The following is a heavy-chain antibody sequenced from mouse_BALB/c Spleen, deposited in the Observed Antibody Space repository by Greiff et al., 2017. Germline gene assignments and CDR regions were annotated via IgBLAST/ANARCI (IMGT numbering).Heavy chain of an antibody. J-gene: IGHJ2*01. D-gene: IGHD1-1*01. CDR1: GDSITSGY. Sequence: DVKLQESGPSLVKPSQTLSLTCSVTGDSITSGYWNWIRKFPGNKLEYMGYISYSGSTYYNPSLKSRISITRDTSKNQYYLQLNSVTTEDTATYYCARYYGSSYDYFDYWGQGTTLTVSS. CDR2: ISYSGST. CDR3: ARYYGSSYDYFDY. V-gene: IGHV3-8*02.